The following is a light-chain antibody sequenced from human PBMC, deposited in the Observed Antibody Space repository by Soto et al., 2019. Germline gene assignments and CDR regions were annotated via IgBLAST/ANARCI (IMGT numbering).Light chain of an antibody. V-gene: IGKV1-39*01. CDR2: AAS. CDR1: QTIGTY. CDR3: QQGYSFPRT. Sequence: DIQMTQSPSSLSASVGDRITITCRASQTIGTYLSWYNQRPGKARKLLIYAASTLQRGAPSRFSGSGSGTDFTLTISSLQPEDFATYYCQQGYSFPRTFGPGTKVDIK. J-gene: IGKJ3*01.